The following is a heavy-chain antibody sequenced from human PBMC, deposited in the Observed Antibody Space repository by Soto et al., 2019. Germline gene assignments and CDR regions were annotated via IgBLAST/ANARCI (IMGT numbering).Heavy chain of an antibody. CDR3: ARGFGVTTNPPGH. D-gene: IGHD4-17*01. CDR1: GGNISNFD. J-gene: IGHJ4*02. V-gene: IGHV4-59*01. CDR2: IQVGGST. Sequence: PSETMSLTCTVAGGNISNFDWSWIRQPPGKGPEYIGYIQVGGSTNYNPSLESRVAISVDTSKNQFSLRLTSVTAADTAVYYCARGFGVTTNPPGHWGQGTLVTVSS.